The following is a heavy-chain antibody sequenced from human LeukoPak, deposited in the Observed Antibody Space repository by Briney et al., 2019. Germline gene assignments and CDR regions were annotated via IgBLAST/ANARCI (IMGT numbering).Heavy chain of an antibody. Sequence: PGGSLRLSCVASGFTFTNAWMSWVRQAPGKGLEWISYLSSGSDSIFYADSVKGRFTISRDNAKNSLYLQMNSLRAEDTAVYYCARHITLSSSWSANWFDPWGQGTLVTVSS. D-gene: IGHD6-13*01. CDR3: ARHITLSSSWSANWFDP. V-gene: IGHV3-48*04. J-gene: IGHJ5*02. CDR2: LSSGSDSI. CDR1: GFTFTNAW.